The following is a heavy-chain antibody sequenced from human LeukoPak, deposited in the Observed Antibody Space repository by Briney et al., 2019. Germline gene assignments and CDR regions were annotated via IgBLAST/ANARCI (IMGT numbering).Heavy chain of an antibody. Sequence: PGGSLRLSCAASGFTFSSYGMHWVRQAPGKGLEWVAVISYDGSNKYYADSVKGRFTISRDNSKNTLYLQMNSLRAEDTAVYYCARGLRYSDNWGQGTLVTVSS. CDR2: ISYDGSNK. CDR3: ARGLRYSDN. D-gene: IGHD3-9*01. J-gene: IGHJ4*02. V-gene: IGHV3-30*03. CDR1: GFTFSSYG.